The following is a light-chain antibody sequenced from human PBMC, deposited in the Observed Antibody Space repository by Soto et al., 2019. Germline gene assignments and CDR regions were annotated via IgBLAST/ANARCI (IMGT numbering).Light chain of an antibody. CDR2: GVK. CDR1: GRDIGAYDY. J-gene: IGLJ1*01. CDR3: SSYTSSSTPLYV. Sequence: QSVLTQPASVSGSPGQSITISCTGSGRDIGAYDYVSWYQQHPGKAPKLLIYGVKNRPSGVSYRFSASKSAFTASLTISGLQAEDEAHYYCSSYTSSSTPLYVFGIALKVTVL. V-gene: IGLV2-14*01.